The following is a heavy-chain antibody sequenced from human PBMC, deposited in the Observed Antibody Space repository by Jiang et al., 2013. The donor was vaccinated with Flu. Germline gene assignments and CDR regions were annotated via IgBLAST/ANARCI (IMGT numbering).Heavy chain of an antibody. CDR2: INTNTGNP. CDR1: GYTFTSYA. D-gene: IGHD6-19*01. CDR3: ARGPPPQWLGADLDY. V-gene: IGHV7-4-1*02. Sequence: CKASGYTFTSYAMNWVRQAPGQGLEWMGWINTNTGNPTYAQGFTGRFVFSLDTSVSTAYLQISSLKAEDTAVYYCARGPPPQWLGADLDYWGQGTLVTVSS. J-gene: IGHJ4*02.